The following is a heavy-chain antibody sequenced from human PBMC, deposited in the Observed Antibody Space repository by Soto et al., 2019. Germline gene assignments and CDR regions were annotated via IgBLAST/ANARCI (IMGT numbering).Heavy chain of an antibody. Sequence: GGSLRLSCAASGFTFSSYAMSWVRQAPGKGLEWVSAISGSGGSTYYADSVKGRFTISRDNSKNTMYLQMNSLRAEDTAVYYCAKDNHPPPPHYYYYYMDVWGKGTTVTVSS. CDR2: ISGSGGST. CDR3: AKDNHPPPPHYYYYYMDV. V-gene: IGHV3-23*01. CDR1: GFTFSSYA. J-gene: IGHJ6*03.